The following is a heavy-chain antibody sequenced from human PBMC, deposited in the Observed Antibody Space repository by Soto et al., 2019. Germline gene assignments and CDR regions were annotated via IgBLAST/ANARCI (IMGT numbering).Heavy chain of an antibody. Sequence: EVQLVESGGGLVQPGRSLRLSCAASGFKFDDYAMHWVRQAPGKGLEWVAGISWSSGGIVYADSVKGRFTISRDNAKRSLSLQSNSLKDEDTAFYDCAKDCIAGAGFSGMDVWGQWTTVTVSS. CDR3: AKDCIAGAGFSGMDV. CDR2: ISWSSGGI. J-gene: IGHJ6*02. D-gene: IGHD6-13*01. V-gene: IGHV3-9*01. CDR1: GFKFDDYA.